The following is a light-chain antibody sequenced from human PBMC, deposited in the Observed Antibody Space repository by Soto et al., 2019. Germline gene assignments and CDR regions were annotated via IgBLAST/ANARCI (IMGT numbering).Light chain of an antibody. Sequence: QSVLTQPPSVSGTPGQRVTISCSGSSSNIGRNVVYWYQQFPGAAPKVVIYGDDQRPSGVPDRFSGSRSGASASLAISGLRSEDEADYHCCTSYEGGGRYVFGTGTKLTVL. V-gene: IGLV1-47*02. CDR1: SSNIGRNV. CDR2: GDD. CDR3: CTSYEGGGRYV. J-gene: IGLJ1*01.